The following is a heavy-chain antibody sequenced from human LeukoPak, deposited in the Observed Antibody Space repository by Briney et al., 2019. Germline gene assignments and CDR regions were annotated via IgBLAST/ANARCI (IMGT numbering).Heavy chain of an antibody. V-gene: IGHV4-38-2*02. D-gene: IGHD3-22*01. CDR3: ARQNHPYDSSGYYSYRD. J-gene: IGHJ4*02. CDR1: GYFISGGYY. Sequence: SETLSLTCTVSGYFISGGYYWGWIRRPPGKWLEWIGSIYYSGSTYYNPSLKSRVTISVDTSKNQFSLKLSSVTAADTAVYYCARQNHPYDSSGYYSYRDWGQGTLVTVSS. CDR2: IYYSGST.